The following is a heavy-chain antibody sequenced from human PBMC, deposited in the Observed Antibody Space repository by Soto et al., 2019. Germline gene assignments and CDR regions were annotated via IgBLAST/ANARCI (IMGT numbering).Heavy chain of an antibody. CDR3: ARDVEREPTGLIFWDY. D-gene: IGHD1-26*01. CDR2: ISAYNGNT. J-gene: IGHJ4*02. V-gene: IGHV1-18*01. CDR1: GYTFTSYG. Sequence: QVQLVRSGAEVKKPGASVKVSCKASGYTFTSYGISWVRQAPGQGLEWMGWISAYNGNTNYAQKLQGRVTMTTDTSTSTAYMELRSLRSDDTAVYYCARDVEREPTGLIFWDYWGQGTLVTVSS.